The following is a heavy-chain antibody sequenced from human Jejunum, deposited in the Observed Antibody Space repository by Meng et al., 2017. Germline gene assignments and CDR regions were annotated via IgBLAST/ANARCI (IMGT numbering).Heavy chain of an antibody. V-gene: IGHV4-34*01. CDR1: GASFSGYK. D-gene: IGHD3-9*01. J-gene: IGHJ4*02. CDR3: ARRLPYFDTGFYDF. Sequence: QAQIQQWGAGLLRPSETLSLTCAVYGASFSGYKWNWIRQPPGKGLEWIGEINHSGSTTYNPSLKSRVTMSVDTSKNQFSLKVDSVSAADTAVYYCARRLPYFDTGFYDFWGQGTLVTASS. CDR2: INHSGST.